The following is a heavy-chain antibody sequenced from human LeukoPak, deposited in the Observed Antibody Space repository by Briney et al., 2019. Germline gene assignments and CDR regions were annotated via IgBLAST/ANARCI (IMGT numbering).Heavy chain of an antibody. V-gene: IGHV1-2*02. CDR2: INPNSGGT. J-gene: IGHJ6*02. Sequence: ASVKVSCKASGYTFTGYYMHWVRQAPGQGLEWMGWINPNSGGTNYAQKFQGRVTMTRDTSISTAYMELSRLRSDDTAVYYCARPEADYYGMDVWGQGTTVTVSS. CDR3: ARPEADYYGMDV. CDR1: GYTFTGYY.